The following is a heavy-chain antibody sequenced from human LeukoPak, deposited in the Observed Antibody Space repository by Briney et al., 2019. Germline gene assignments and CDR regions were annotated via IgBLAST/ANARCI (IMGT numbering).Heavy chain of an antibody. Sequence: GGSLRLSCAASGFTFSSYEMNWVRQAPGKGLEWVSYISSSGSTIYYADSVKGRFTISRDNAKNSLYLQMNSLRAEDTALYHCARGPPLWFGEPYYYYYYMDVWGKGTTVTISS. CDR1: GFTFSSYE. CDR3: ARGPPLWFGEPYYYYYYMDV. J-gene: IGHJ6*03. CDR2: ISSSGSTI. D-gene: IGHD3-10*01. V-gene: IGHV3-48*03.